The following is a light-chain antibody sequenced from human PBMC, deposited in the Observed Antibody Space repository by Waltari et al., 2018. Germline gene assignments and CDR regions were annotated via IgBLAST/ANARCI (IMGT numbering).Light chain of an antibody. CDR1: SSNIGATYD. CDR3: QTYDGRISAWV. CDR2: GSS. Sequence: QSVLTQPPSVSGAPGPRVTISCSGGSSNIGATYDVQWYQQFPGTAPKLLIYGSSNRPSGVPDRVSGSKSGTSASLDISGLQAEDEADYYCQTYDGRISAWVFGGGTKLTVL. J-gene: IGLJ3*02. V-gene: IGLV1-40*01.